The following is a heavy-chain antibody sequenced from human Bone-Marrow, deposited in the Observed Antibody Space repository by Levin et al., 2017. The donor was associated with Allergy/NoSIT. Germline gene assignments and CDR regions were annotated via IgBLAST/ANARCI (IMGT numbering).Heavy chain of an antibody. CDR3: VRDRWSSSYYVPDY. CDR1: GYMFNDYI. Sequence: TGGSLRLSCKTSGYMFNDYIITWVRQAPGKGLEWVGWINPKFGKTSYAQNLQDRVTMIADTSSSTAYLDLRSLGSDDTAVYYCVRDRWSSSYYVPDYWGQGTLVTVSS. V-gene: IGHV1-18*01. D-gene: IGHD1-26*01. CDR2: INPKFGKT. J-gene: IGHJ4*02.